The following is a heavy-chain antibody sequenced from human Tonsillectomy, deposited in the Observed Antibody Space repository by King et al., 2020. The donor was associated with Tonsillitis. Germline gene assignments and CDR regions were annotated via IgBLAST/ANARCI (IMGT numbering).Heavy chain of an antibody. Sequence: VQLVESGGGLVQPGGSLRLSCAASGFTFSSYAMSWVRQAPGKGLEWVSAISGSGGSTYYADSVKGRFTISRDNSKNTLYLQTNSLRAEDTAVYYFAKGITRYSSGWHGFNSPPVDGFDIWGPGRKGSVS. CDR3: AKGITRYSSGWHGFNSPPVDGFDI. CDR2: ISGSGGST. D-gene: IGHD6-19*01. CDR1: GFTFSSYA. J-gene: IGHJ3*02. V-gene: IGHV3-23*04.